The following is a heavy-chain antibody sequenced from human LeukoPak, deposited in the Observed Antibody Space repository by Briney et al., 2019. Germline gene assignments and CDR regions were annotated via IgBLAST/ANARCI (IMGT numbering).Heavy chain of an antibody. CDR2: FDPEDGET. CDR3: ATYSSSWYGIVSYFDL. D-gene: IGHD6-13*01. J-gene: IGHJ2*01. CDR1: GYTLTELS. V-gene: IGHV1-24*01. Sequence: GASVKVSCKVSGYTLTELSMHWVRQAPGKGLEWMGGFDPEDGETIYAQKFQGRVTMTEDTSTDTAYMELSSLRSEDTAVYYCATYSSSWYGIVSYFDLWGRGTLVTVSS.